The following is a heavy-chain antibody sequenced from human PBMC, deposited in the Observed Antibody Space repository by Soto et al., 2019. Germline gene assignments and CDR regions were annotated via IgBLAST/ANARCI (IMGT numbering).Heavy chain of an antibody. CDR1: GGSISSGDDY. J-gene: IGHJ4*02. CDR3: ARGMGIPVTAPHFGD. D-gene: IGHD3-16*01. Sequence: QVQLQESGPGPVKPSETLALTCTVSGGSISSGDDYWNWIRQSPGKGLEWLGYIYYNGNTYYNPSLERRLTMSVDTSKNQFSLQLISVTAADTAVYYCARGMGIPVTAPHFGDWGQGILVTVSA. CDR2: IYYNGNT. V-gene: IGHV4-30-4*01.